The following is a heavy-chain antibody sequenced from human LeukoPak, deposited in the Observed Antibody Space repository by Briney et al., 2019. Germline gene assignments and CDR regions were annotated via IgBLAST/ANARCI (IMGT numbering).Heavy chain of an antibody. V-gene: IGHV1-2*02. D-gene: IGHD2-15*01. J-gene: IGHJ3*02. CDR1: GYTFTGYY. Sequence: ASVKVSCKASGYTFTGYYMHWVRQAPGQGLEWMGWINPNSGGTNYAQKFQGRVTMTRDTSIGTAYMELSRLRSDDTAVYYCARNPLLLDAFDIWGQGTMVTVSS. CDR2: INPNSGGT. CDR3: ARNPLLLDAFDI.